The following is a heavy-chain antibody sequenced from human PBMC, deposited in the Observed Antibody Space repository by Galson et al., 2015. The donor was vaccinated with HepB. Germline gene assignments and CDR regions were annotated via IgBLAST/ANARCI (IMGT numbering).Heavy chain of an antibody. CDR3: VRSGATTTSQGDY. Sequence: QSGAEVKKPGESLKISCRGSGYIFTNYWIGWVRQVPGKGLEWVGLIYPSDSDTRYSPSFQGQVTISADKSINTAYLQWSSLKASDTAMFFCVRSGATTTSQGDYWGQGTLVTVSS. CDR1: GYIFTNYW. CDR2: IYPSDSDT. J-gene: IGHJ4*02. V-gene: IGHV5-51*01. D-gene: IGHD4-17*01.